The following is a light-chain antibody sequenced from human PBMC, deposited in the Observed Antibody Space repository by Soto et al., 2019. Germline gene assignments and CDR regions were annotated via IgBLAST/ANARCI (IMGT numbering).Light chain of an antibody. J-gene: IGLJ1*01. Sequence: QAVLTQPPSVSAAPGQKITISCSGSSSNIGINYVSWFQHLPGTAPKLLMYDNNKRPSGIPDRSSGSKSGTSATLGITGLQTGDEADYYCGTCDSSLSVYVFGTGTKLTVL. CDR3: GTCDSSLSVYV. CDR2: DNN. V-gene: IGLV1-51*01. CDR1: SSNIGINY.